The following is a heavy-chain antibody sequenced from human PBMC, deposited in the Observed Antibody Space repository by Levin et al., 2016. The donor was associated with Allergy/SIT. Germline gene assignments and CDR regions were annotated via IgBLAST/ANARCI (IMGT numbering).Heavy chain of an antibody. CDR1: GGSFSGYY. Sequence: SETLSLTCAVYGGSFSGYYWSWIRQPPGKGLEWIGEINHSGSTNYNPSLKSRVTISVDTSKNQFSLKLSSVTAADTAVYYCASWGKYNSGWHTRGMDVWGQGTTVTVSS. D-gene: IGHD6-19*01. V-gene: IGHV4-34*01. CDR2: INHSGST. J-gene: IGHJ6*02. CDR3: ASWGKYNSGWHTRGMDV.